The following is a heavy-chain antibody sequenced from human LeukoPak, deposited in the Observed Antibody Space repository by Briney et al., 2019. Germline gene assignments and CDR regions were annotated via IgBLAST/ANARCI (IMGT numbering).Heavy chain of an antibody. D-gene: IGHD3/OR15-3a*01. Sequence: PSETLSLTCSVSGVSISSSNSYWGWIRQPPGKGLEWIGSIYYTGNTYYNASLKSRVTISIGTSKNQFSLKLTSVTAADTAVYYCANQTGSGLFILPGGQGTLVTVSS. CDR1: GVSISSSNSY. CDR3: ANQTGSGLFILP. CDR2: IYYTGNT. V-gene: IGHV4-39*01. J-gene: IGHJ4*02.